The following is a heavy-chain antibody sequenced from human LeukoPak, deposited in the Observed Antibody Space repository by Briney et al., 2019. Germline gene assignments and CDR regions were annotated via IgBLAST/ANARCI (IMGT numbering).Heavy chain of an antibody. CDR2: IYHCGST. V-gene: IGHV4-38-2*01. Sequence: PSETLSLTCAVSGYSISSGYYWGWIRQPPGKGLELVGGIYHCGSTYYNPSPKSRVTISVDTSKNQFSLKLSSVTAADTAVYYCARHLLRITIFGVVQGCFDYWGQGTLVTVSS. D-gene: IGHD3-3*01. J-gene: IGHJ4*02. CDR1: GYSISSGYY. CDR3: ARHLLRITIFGVVQGCFDY.